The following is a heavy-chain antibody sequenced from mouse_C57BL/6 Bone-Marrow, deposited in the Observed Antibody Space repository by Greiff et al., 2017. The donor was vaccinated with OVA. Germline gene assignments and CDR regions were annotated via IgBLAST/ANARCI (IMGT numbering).Heavy chain of an antibody. CDR3: ARGGTSPFDY. J-gene: IGHJ3*01. Sequence: VHVKQSGPELVKPGASVKLSCKASGYSFTGYYMNWVKQSPEKSLEWIGEINPSTGGTNYNQKFKAKATLTVDKSSSTAYMQLSSLTSEDSAVYYCARGGTSPFDYWGRGTVVTVSA. CDR2: INPSTGGT. CDR1: GYSFTGYY. D-gene: IGHD4-1*01. V-gene: IGHV1-42*01.